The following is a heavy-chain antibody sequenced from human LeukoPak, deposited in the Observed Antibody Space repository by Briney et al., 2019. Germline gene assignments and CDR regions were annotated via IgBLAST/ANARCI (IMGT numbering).Heavy chain of an antibody. CDR1: GFTFDDYA. Sequence: GGSLRLSCAASGFTFDDYAMHWVRQAPGKGLEWVSLITWDGGSTYYADSVKGRFTISRDNTENSLYLQMNSLRPEDTALYYCAKDIAYGEHYMDVWGKGTTVTVSS. CDR2: ITWDGGST. CDR3: AKDIAYGEHYMDV. D-gene: IGHD4-17*01. V-gene: IGHV3-43D*03. J-gene: IGHJ6*03.